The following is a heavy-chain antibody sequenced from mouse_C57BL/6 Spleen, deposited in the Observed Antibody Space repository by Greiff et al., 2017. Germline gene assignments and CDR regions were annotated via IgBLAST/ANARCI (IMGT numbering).Heavy chain of an antibody. J-gene: IGHJ2*01. V-gene: IGHV1-82*01. CDR2: IYPGDGDT. D-gene: IGHD1-1*01. Sequence: VQLQESGPELVKPGASVKISCKASGYAFSSSWMNWVKQRPGKGLEWIGRIYPGDGDTNYNGKFKGKATLTADKSSSTAYMQLSSLTSEDSAVYFCASHYYGSSDYWGQGTTLTVSS. CDR1: GYAFSSSW. CDR3: ASHYYGSSDY.